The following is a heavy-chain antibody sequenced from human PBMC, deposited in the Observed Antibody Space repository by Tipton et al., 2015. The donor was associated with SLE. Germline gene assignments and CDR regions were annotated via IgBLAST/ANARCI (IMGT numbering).Heavy chain of an antibody. Sequence: GSLRLSCAASGFTFSSYSMNWVRQAPGKGLEWVSSITTTSSYIYYADSVKGRFTISRDNAKKTLYLQLSNLRDEDTAIYFCARVSVVGAQALDIWGQGTMVTVSS. CDR1: GFTFSSYS. D-gene: IGHD1-26*01. V-gene: IGHV3-21*01. CDR3: ARVSVVGAQALDI. J-gene: IGHJ3*02. CDR2: ITTTSSYI.